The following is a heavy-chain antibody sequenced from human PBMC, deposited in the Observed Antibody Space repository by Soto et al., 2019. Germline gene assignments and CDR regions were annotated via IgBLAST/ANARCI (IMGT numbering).Heavy chain of an antibody. D-gene: IGHD3-22*01. CDR1: GYTFTSYD. Sequence: QVQLVQSGAEVKKPGASVKVSCKTSGYTFTSYDINWVRQATGQGLEWMGWMNANSGNTGYAQNLQGRVTLTRNTSIITAYMELSSLRSQDTSVYYCVTTAFASSGWGQGTLVTVSS. CDR3: VTTAFASSG. J-gene: IGHJ4*02. CDR2: MNANSGNT. V-gene: IGHV1-8*01.